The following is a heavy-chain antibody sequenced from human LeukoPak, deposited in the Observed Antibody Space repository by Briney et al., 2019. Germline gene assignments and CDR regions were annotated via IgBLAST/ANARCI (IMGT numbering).Heavy chain of an antibody. V-gene: IGHV3-48*03. CDR1: GFTFSTYE. D-gene: IGHD4-17*01. CDR3: AKEDGDAPFDY. Sequence: GGSLRLSCATSGFTFSTYEMNWVRQAPGKGLEWVAYISSSGRTIYYTDSVKGRFTISRDNAKNSLYLQMNSLRAEDTAVYYCAKEDGDAPFDYWDQGTLVTVSS. J-gene: IGHJ4*02. CDR2: ISSSGRTI.